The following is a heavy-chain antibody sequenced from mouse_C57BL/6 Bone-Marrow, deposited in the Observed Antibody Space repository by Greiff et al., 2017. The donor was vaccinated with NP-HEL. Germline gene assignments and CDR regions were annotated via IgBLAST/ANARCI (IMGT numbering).Heavy chain of an antibody. V-gene: IGHV1-9*01. CDR3: ERVRSYWYFDV. CDR2: ILPGSGST. J-gene: IGHJ1*03. Sequence: QVQLQQSGAELMKPGASVKLSCKATGYTFTGYWIEWVKKRPGHGLEWIGEILPGSGSTNYNEKFKGKATFTADTSSNTAYMQLSSLTTKDSAICYCERVRSYWYFDVWGTGTTVTVSS. CDR1: GYTFTGYW.